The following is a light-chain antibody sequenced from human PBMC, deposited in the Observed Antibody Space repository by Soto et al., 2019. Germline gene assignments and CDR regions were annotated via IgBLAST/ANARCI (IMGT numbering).Light chain of an antibody. J-gene: IGKJ5*01. Sequence: DVVMTQSPDSLAVSLGERATINCKSSQSVLHSSNHENSSAWYQQKAGQRPKLLIYPGSTRESGVPDRISGSRSGTDFTPPLRSMKAEEVAVYYCSQYYTAIAVGQGKRLEIK. V-gene: IGKV4-1*01. CDR1: QSVLHSSNHENS. CDR3: SQYYTAIA. CDR2: PGS.